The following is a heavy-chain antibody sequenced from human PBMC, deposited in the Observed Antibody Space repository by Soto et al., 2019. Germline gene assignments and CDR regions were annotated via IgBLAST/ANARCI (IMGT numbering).Heavy chain of an antibody. CDR2: ISYTGYT. V-gene: IGHV4-61*01. Sequence: QVQLQESGPGLVRPSETLSLTCTFAGVSVTSGPNYWNWILQPTGKGLEWIWYISYTGYTKYSPSLKSRVTMSKVASKTEVSLRLISVTAADTATADGVRTYKGADWGQGALGSVSS. CDR3: VRTYKGAD. CDR1: GVSVTSGPNY. D-gene: IGHD2-8*02. J-gene: IGHJ4*02.